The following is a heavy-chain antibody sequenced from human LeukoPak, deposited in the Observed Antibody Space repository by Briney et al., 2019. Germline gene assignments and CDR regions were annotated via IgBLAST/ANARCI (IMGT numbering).Heavy chain of an antibody. CDR3: AKDENPSAGGATDY. Sequence: PGGSLRLSCAASGFTFSSYGMHWVRQAPGKGLEWVAFIRYDGSNKYYADSVKGRFTISRDNSKNTLYLQMNSLRAEDTAVYYCAKDENPSAGGATDYWGQGTLVTVSS. V-gene: IGHV3-30*02. CDR2: IRYDGSNK. D-gene: IGHD1-26*01. CDR1: GFTFSSYG. J-gene: IGHJ4*02.